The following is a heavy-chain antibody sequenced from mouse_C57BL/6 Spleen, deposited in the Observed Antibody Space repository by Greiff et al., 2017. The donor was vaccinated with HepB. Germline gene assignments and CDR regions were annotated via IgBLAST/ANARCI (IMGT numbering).Heavy chain of an antibody. V-gene: IGHV1-82*01. D-gene: IGHD2-3*01. J-gene: IGHJ4*01. CDR1: GYAFSSSW. Sequence: QVQLKESGPELVKPGASVKISCKASGYAFSSSWMNGVKQRPGKGLEWIGRIYPGDGDTNYNGKFKGKATLTADKSSSTAYMQLSSLTSEDSAVYFCARWYDRYYPYYYAMRCWAELTSAIVSS. CDR2: IYPGDGDT. CDR3: ARWYDRYYPYYYAMRC.